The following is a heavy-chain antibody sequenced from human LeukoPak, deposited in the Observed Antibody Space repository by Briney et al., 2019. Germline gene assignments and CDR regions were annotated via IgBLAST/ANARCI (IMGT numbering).Heavy chain of an antibody. CDR2: INHSGST. CDR3: AGPRDGYNY. J-gene: IGHJ4*02. V-gene: IGHV4-34*01. Sequence: SETLSLTCAVYGGSFSGYYWSWIRQPPGKGLEWIGEINHSGSTNYNPSLKSRVTISVDTSKNQFSLKLSSVTAADTAVHYCAGPRDGYNYWGQGTLVTVSS. D-gene: IGHD5-24*01. CDR1: GGSFSGYY.